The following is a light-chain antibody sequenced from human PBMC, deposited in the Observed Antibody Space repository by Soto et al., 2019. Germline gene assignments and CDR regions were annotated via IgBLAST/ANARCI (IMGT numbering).Light chain of an antibody. CDR3: QQYNNWPRT. V-gene: IGKV3-15*01. CDR1: QSVSSN. J-gene: IGKJ1*01. CDR2: GAS. Sequence: EIVMTQSTATLSASPGERATLSCRASQSVSSNLAWYQQKSGQAPTLLIYGASTRATGIPARFSGSGSGTEFTLTISSLQSEDFAVYYCQQYNNWPRTFGQGTKVEIK.